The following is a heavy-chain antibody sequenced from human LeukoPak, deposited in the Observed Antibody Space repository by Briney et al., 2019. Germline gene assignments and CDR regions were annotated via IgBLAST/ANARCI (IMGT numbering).Heavy chain of an antibody. J-gene: IGHJ4*02. CDR2: INHSGST. Sequence: SETLSLTCAVYGGSFSGYYWSWIRQPPGKGLEWIAEINHSGSTNYNPSVKSRVTMSVDTSENTFSLKLSSVTAADTAVYYCAREVWDGYNLDYWGQGTLVTVSS. CDR3: AREVWDGYNLDY. D-gene: IGHD5-24*01. V-gene: IGHV4-34*01. CDR1: GGSFSGYY.